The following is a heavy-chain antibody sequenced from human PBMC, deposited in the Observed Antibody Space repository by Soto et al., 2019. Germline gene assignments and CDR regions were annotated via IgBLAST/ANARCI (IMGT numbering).Heavy chain of an antibody. D-gene: IGHD1-1*01. Sequence: QVQLVESGGGVVQPGRSLRLSCAASGFTFSTYGMHWVRQAPGKGLEWAAVISYDGSNKYYADSVKGRFTISRDNSKKTLYLQMNSLRADDTAVYYCANAIRTGYWGQGTLVTVSS. CDR3: ANAIRTGY. V-gene: IGHV3-30*18. CDR2: ISYDGSNK. CDR1: GFTFSTYG. J-gene: IGHJ4*02.